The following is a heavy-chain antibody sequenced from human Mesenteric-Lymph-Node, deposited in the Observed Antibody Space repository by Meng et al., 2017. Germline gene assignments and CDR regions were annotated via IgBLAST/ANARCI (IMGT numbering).Heavy chain of an antibody. CDR2: INRDGGST. J-gene: IGHJ4*02. Sequence: GESLKISCEVSGLSFDDFGMYWVRQAPGKGLEWVSLINRDGGSTYYADSVKGRFTISRDNSKNTLYLQMNRLRAEDTAVYYCASPEADIVATLGFDYWGQGTLVTVSS. V-gene: IGHV3-NL1*01. CDR1: GLSFDDFG. D-gene: IGHD5-12*01. CDR3: ASPEADIVATLGFDY.